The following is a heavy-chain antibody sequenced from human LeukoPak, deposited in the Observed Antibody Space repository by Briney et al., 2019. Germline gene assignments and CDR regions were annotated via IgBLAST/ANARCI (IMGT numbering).Heavy chain of an antibody. D-gene: IGHD3-3*01. J-gene: IGHJ6*03. CDR2: ISSSSTTI. CDR3: ARDGGRAFGVIIEDYYYYYMDV. Sequence: GGSLRLSCAASGFTFSSYRMNWVRQAPGKGLEWVSYISSSSTTIYYADSVKGRFTISRDNAKNFLYLQMNSLRAEDTALYYCARDGGRAFGVIIEDYYYYYMDVWGKGTTVTVSS. V-gene: IGHV3-48*04. CDR1: GFTFSSYR.